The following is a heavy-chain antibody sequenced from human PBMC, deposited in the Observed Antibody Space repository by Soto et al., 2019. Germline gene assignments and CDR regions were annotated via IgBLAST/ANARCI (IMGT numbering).Heavy chain of an antibody. J-gene: IGHJ3*01. CDR2: IWFDGSNK. CDR3: AKSSYEGAFDV. D-gene: IGHD3-3*01. Sequence: ESGGGVVQPGRSLRLSCAGSGFTFRSYGMHWVRQAPGKGLEWVAVIWFDGSNKYYADSVKGRFTISRDNSKNTLYLQMNSLRAEDTALYYCAKSSYEGAFDVWGQGTMVTVSS. CDR1: GFTFRSYG. V-gene: IGHV3-33*06.